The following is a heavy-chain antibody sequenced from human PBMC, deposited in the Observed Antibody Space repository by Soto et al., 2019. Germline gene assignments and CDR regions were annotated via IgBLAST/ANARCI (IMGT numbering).Heavy chain of an antibody. CDR3: ARGQGWADY. V-gene: IGHV3-7*01. D-gene: IGHD6-19*01. CDR1: GFSISGNW. CDR2: IGQDGNGK. Sequence: EVQLVESGGGLVQPGGSLRLSCVASGFSISGNWMIWVRQAPGRGPEWVANIGQDGNGKNYVDSVKGRFTISRDNANKSLFLQMNSPSVEEPAVYYCARGQGWADYWGQGTLVTASS. J-gene: IGHJ4*02.